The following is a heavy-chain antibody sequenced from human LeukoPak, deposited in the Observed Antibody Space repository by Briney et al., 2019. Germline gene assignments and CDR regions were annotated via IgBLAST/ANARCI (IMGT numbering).Heavy chain of an antibody. D-gene: IGHD2-15*01. Sequence: GASVTVSFKSSVYTFTVYYIHWVRQAPGQGLEWMGWINPNSGGTNYAQKFQGRVTMTRDTSISTAYMELSRLRSDDTAVYYCARGEDMGRNYYYYYGMDVWGQGTTVTASS. CDR1: VYTFTVYY. J-gene: IGHJ6*02. CDR2: INPNSGGT. V-gene: IGHV1-2*02. CDR3: ARGEDMGRNYYYYYGMDV.